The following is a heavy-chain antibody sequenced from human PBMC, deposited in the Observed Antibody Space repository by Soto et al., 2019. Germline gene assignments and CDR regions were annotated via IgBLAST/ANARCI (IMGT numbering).Heavy chain of an antibody. V-gene: IGHV3-48*01. J-gene: IGHJ3*02. CDR1: GFTFSSYS. Sequence: PGVSLRLSCAASGFTFSSYSMNWVRQAPGKGLEWVSYISSSSSTIYYADSVKGRFTISRDNAKISLYLQMNSLRPEDTAVYYCARELLSPTVYDAFDIWGQGTMVTVSS. CDR2: ISSSSSTI. CDR3: ARELLSPTVYDAFDI. D-gene: IGHD4-17*01.